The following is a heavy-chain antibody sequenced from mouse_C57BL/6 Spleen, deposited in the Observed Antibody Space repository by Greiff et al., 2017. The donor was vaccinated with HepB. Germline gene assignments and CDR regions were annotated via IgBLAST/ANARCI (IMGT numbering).Heavy chain of an antibody. V-gene: IGHV5-9*04. Sequence: VQGVESGGGLVKPGGSLKLSCAASGFTFSSYTMSWVRQTPEKRLEWVATISGGGGNTYYPDSVKGRFTISRDNAKNTLYLQMSSLRSEDTALYYCASSRDAMDYWGQGTSVTVSS. J-gene: IGHJ4*01. CDR3: ASSRDAMDY. CDR2: ISGGGGNT. CDR1: GFTFSSYT.